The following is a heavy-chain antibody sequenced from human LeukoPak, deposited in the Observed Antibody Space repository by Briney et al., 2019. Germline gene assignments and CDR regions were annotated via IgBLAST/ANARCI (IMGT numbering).Heavy chain of an antibody. J-gene: IGHJ3*02. CDR2: IYYSGST. Sequence: SETLPLTCTVPGGSISSYYWSWIRQPPGKGLEWIGYIYYSGSTNYNPSLKSRVTISVDTSKNQFSLKLSSVTAADTAVYYCAREGYYGSGTAFDIWGQGTMVTVSS. D-gene: IGHD3-10*01. CDR1: GGSISSYY. CDR3: AREGYYGSGTAFDI. V-gene: IGHV4-59*01.